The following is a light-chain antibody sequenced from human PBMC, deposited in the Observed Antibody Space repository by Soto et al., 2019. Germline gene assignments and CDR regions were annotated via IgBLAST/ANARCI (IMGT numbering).Light chain of an antibody. J-gene: IGKJ1*01. Sequence: EIVLTQSPGTLSLSPGERATLSCRASQSVSSSYLAWYQQKPGQAPRLLIYGASSRYTGIPDRFSGSGSGTDFTLTISRLEPDDFAVYYCQQYGSSPWTFGQGTKVEIK. CDR2: GAS. CDR1: QSVSSSY. CDR3: QQYGSSPWT. V-gene: IGKV3-20*01.